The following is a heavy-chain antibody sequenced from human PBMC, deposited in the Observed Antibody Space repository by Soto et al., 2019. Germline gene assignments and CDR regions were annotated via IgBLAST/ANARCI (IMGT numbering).Heavy chain of an antibody. V-gene: IGHV1-2*04. CDR1: GYTFTGYY. J-gene: IGHJ3*02. CDR2: INPNSGGT. D-gene: IGHD5-12*01. Sequence: GASVKVSCKASGYTFTGYYMHWVRQAPGQGLKWMGWINPNSGGTNYAQKFQGWVTMTRDASISTAYMELSRLRSDDTAVYYCARDSGTDAFDIWGQGTMVTVSS. CDR3: ARDSGTDAFDI.